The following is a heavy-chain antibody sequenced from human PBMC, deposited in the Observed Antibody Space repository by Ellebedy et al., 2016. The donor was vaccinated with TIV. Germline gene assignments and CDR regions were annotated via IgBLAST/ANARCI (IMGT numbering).Heavy chain of an antibody. D-gene: IGHD3-10*01. CDR1: GGFISNYY. CDR2: IRNSGSS. J-gene: IGHJ4*02. Sequence: MPSETLSLTCAVSGGFISNYYWTWIRQSPETGLEWIGYIRNSGSSYYNPSLKSRVTISVDTSKNQFSLKLSSVTAADTAVYYCARDLDDWGQGTLVTVSS. V-gene: IGHV4-59*06. CDR3: ARDLDD.